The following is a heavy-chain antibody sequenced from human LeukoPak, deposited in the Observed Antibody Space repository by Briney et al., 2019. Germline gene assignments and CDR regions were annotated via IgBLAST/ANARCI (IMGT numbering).Heavy chain of an antibody. V-gene: IGHV4-4*07. J-gene: IGHJ3*02. CDR2: IYTSGST. D-gene: IGHD3-9*01. Sequence: SETLSLTCTVSGGSISNYYWSRIRQPAGKGLEWIGRIYTSGSTNYNPSLKSRVTMSVDTSKNQFSLKLSSVTAADTAVYYCARTTLLNFDWSPDAFDIWGQGTMVTVSS. CDR1: GGSISNYY. CDR3: ARTTLLNFDWSPDAFDI.